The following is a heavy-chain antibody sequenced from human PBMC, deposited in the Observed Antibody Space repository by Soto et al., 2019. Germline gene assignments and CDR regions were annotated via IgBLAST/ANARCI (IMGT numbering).Heavy chain of an antibody. Sequence: GGSLRLSCSVFGFTFSNYAMHWVRQAPEKGLEYVSSISSNGVSTYYADSVKGRFTISRDNSKSTLYLQMSSLRPEDTAVYYCVKDRWVDYWGQGALVTVSS. CDR3: VKDRWVDY. CDR1: GFTFSNYA. V-gene: IGHV3-64D*06. CDR2: ISSNGVST. J-gene: IGHJ4*02. D-gene: IGHD1-26*01.